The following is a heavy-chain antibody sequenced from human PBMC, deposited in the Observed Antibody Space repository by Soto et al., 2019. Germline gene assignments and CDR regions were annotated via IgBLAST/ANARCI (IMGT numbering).Heavy chain of an antibody. CDR2: VYSTGGT. J-gene: IGHJ6*02. V-gene: IGHV4-59*08. D-gene: IGHD1-1*01. Sequence: QVQLQQSGPGLVKPSETLSLTCSVSSGPSSSHNWGWIRQPPGRGLEWIGYVYSTGGTSYNPSLKSRVTISAATSTNLISLTLASVTAADPAVYYCVRQGIGNLHGLVDVWGQGTTVRVSS. CDR1: SGPSSSHN. CDR3: VRQGIGNLHGLVDV.